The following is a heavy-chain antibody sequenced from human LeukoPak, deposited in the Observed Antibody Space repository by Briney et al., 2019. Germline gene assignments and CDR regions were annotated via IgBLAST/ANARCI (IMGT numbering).Heavy chain of an antibody. J-gene: IGHJ3*02. CDR3: ARGGPSRSYYDFWSGRPDHDAFDI. Sequence: SETLSLTCAVYGGSFSGYYWSWIRQPPGKGLEWIGEINHSGSTNYNPSLKSRVTISVDTSKNQFSLKLSSVTAADTAVYYCARGGPSRSYYDFWSGRPDHDAFDIWGQGTMVTVSS. CDR2: INHSGST. V-gene: IGHV4-34*01. D-gene: IGHD3-3*01. CDR1: GGSFSGYY.